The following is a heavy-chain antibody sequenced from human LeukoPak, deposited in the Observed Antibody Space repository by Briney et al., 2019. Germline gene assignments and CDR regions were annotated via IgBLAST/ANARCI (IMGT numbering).Heavy chain of an antibody. CDR1: AVSISSFY. D-gene: IGHD6-25*01. Sequence: SETLSLTCTVSAVSISSFYWSWIRQPPGKGLEWMGYIYSSGTTHYNPSLESRVTISLDTSKNEFSLNLKSVTAADTAMYYCARTGLRRGGYFDSAVSDPWGQGTLVIVSS. V-gene: IGHV4-59*12. J-gene: IGHJ5*02. CDR3: ARTGLRRGGYFDSAVSDP. CDR2: IYSSGTT.